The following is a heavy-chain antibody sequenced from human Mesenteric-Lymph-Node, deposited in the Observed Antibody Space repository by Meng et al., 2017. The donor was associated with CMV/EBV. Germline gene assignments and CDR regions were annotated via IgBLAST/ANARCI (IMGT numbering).Heavy chain of an antibody. V-gene: IGHV3-53*01. CDR1: GLAVSSNY. CDR2: IYSDGHGGST. Sequence: GESLKISCAASGLAVSSNYMTWVRQAPGKGLEWVSVIYSDGHGGSTYYADSVKGRFTISRDNSKNTLYLQMNSLRPDDTAVYYCALGYNWNYLNYWGQGTLVTVSS. J-gene: IGHJ4*02. D-gene: IGHD1-7*01. CDR3: ALGYNWNYLNY.